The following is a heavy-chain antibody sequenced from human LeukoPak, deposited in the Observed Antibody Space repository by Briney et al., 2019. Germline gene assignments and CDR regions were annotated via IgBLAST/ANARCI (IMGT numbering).Heavy chain of an antibody. D-gene: IGHD4-23*01. CDR1: GGSFGGYY. CDR2: INHSGST. CDR3: AKAYGGNSES. Sequence: SETLSLTCAVYGGSFGGYYWSWIRQPPGKGLEWIGEINHSGSTNYNPSLKSRVTISVDTSKNQFSLKLSSVTAADTAVYYCAKAYGGNSESWGQGTLVTVSS. V-gene: IGHV4-34*01. J-gene: IGHJ4*02.